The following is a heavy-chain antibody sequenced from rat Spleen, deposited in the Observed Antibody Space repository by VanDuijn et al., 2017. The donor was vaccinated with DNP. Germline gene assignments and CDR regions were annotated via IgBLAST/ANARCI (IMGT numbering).Heavy chain of an antibody. CDR3: ASSLVGVRGIWFAF. J-gene: IGHJ3*01. CDR2: IYSGSGGT. Sequence: QVQLQQSGAELAKPGSSVKISCKASGFTFTNSYMGWIKQTTGQGLDYIGYIYSGSGGTSYNEKFKGKATLTVDKSSNTAFMQLSSLTPDESAVYYCASSLVGVRGIWFAFWGQGTLVTVSS. CDR1: GFTFTNSY. V-gene: IGHV1-43*01. D-gene: IGHD4-3*01.